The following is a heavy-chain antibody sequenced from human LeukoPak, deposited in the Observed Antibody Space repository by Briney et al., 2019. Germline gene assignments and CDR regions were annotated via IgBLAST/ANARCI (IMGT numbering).Heavy chain of an antibody. Sequence: SETLSLTCTVSGGSISSSSYYWGWIRQPPGKGLEWIGKIHHSGSTYYNPSLKSRVTISVDTSKNQFSLKLSSVTAADTAVYYCAKNYYGSSAYYSDYWGQGTLVTVSS. J-gene: IGHJ4*02. CDR2: IHHSGST. D-gene: IGHD3-22*01. CDR1: GGSISSSSYY. CDR3: AKNYYGSSAYYSDY. V-gene: IGHV4-39*01.